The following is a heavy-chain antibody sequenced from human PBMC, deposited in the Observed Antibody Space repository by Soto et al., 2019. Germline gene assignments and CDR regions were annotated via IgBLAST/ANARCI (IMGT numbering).Heavy chain of an antibody. Sequence: QVQLQQWGAGLLEPSETLSLTCAVYGGSFSGYYWSWIRQPPGKGLEWIGEINHSGNTNYTPSLKSRVTISVDKSKNQFSLKLSSVTAADTAVYYCASQGLPYFDWSPTPLYYMDVWGKGTTVTVSS. CDR3: ASQGLPYFDWSPTPLYYMDV. D-gene: IGHD3-9*01. CDR1: GGSFSGYY. V-gene: IGHV4-34*01. J-gene: IGHJ6*03. CDR2: INHSGNT.